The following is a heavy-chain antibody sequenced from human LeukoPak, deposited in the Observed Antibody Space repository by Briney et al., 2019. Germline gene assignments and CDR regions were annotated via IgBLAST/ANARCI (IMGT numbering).Heavy chain of an antibody. V-gene: IGHV4-38-2*02. D-gene: IGHD3-22*01. Sequence: PSETLSLTCTVSGLSISSEYYWVWIRQPPGKGLEWIGTIYRNGNTYYNPSLKSRVTISIDTSKNCFSLKLSSVTAADTAVYYCAREGGSYDSSGYYSLYYYFDYWGQGTLVTVSS. CDR2: IYRNGNT. J-gene: IGHJ4*02. CDR1: GLSISSEYY. CDR3: AREGGSYDSSGYYSLYYYFDY.